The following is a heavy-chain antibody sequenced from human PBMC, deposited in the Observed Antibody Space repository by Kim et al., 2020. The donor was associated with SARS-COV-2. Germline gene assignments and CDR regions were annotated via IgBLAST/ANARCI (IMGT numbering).Heavy chain of an antibody. Sequence: GGSLRLSCSAAGFTFSDYDMHWVRQTPGKRLAYVAAISSNGGNRYYADSVKGRFTISRDNSKNTLYLQMSSLRPEDTALYYCRAVFPTANSFDVWGQGTSVTVSS. CDR2: ISSNGGNR. V-gene: IGHV3-64D*06. CDR1: GFTFSDYD. CDR3: RAVFPTANSFDV. D-gene: IGHD2-2*01. J-gene: IGHJ6*02.